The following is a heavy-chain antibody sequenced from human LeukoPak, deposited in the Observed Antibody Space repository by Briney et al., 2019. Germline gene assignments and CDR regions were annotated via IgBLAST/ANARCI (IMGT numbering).Heavy chain of an antibody. Sequence: GGSLRLSCAASGFTFSSYGMHWVRQAPGKGLEWVAVISYDGSNKYYADSVKGRFTISRDNSKNTLYLQMDSLRTEDTAVYYCAKDPQQLILSNYFDDWGQGTLVTVSS. J-gene: IGHJ4*02. CDR2: ISYDGSNK. D-gene: IGHD6-13*01. CDR1: GFTFSSYG. CDR3: AKDPQQLILSNYFDD. V-gene: IGHV3-30*18.